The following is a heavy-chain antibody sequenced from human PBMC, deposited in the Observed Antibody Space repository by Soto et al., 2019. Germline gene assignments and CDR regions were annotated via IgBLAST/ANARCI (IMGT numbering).Heavy chain of an antibody. V-gene: IGHV4-59*02. J-gene: IGHJ6*02. CDR1: GDSVSSYY. Sequence: QVQLQESGPGLVKPSETLSLSCNVSGDSVSSYYWSWIRQLPGRGLEWIGYIYISGNTNYNPSLKSRVTISRDTSKNQFSLNLKSVTAADTAVYYCARGVLRYYHYGMDVWGQGTTVTVSS. CDR2: IYISGNT. CDR3: ARGVLRYYHYGMDV.